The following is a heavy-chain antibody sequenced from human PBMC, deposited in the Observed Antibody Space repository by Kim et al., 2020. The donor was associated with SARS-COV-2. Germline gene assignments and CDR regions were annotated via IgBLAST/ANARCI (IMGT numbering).Heavy chain of an antibody. Sequence: IGSIYYSGSTYYNPSLKSRVTISVDTSKNQFSLKLSSVTAADTAVYYCARISAVAGTSMDYWGQGTLVTVSS. D-gene: IGHD6-19*01. V-gene: IGHV4-39*07. CDR3: ARISAVAGTSMDY. CDR2: IYYSGST. J-gene: IGHJ4*02.